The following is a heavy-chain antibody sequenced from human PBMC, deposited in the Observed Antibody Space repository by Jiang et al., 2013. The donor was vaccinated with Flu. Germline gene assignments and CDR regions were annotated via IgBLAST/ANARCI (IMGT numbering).Heavy chain of an antibody. CDR2: IDWDGAK. Sequence: KPTQTLTLTCTFSGFSLSTSGMSLSWVRQPPGKALEWLARIDWDGAKYYSTSLKTRLTISKDTSGNQVVLTMTNMDPVDTATYFCARIRDDYLWGRHHPFDIWGQGTVVTVSS. V-gene: IGHV2-70*11. J-gene: IGHJ3*02. CDR3: ARIRDDYLWGRHHPFDI. CDR1: GFSLSTSGMS. D-gene: IGHD3-16*01.